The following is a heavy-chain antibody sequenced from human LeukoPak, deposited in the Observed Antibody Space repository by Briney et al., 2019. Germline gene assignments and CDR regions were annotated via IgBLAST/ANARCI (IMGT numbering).Heavy chain of an antibody. D-gene: IGHD6-13*01. CDR2: MSPNSGNT. CDR3: ARVYSSSWDFDY. CDR1: GYTFTSYD. V-gene: IGHV1-8*01. J-gene: IGHJ4*02. Sequence: ASVKVSCKASGYTFTSYDINWVRQATGQGLEWMGWMSPNSGNTGYAQKFQGRVTMTRNTSISTAYMELSSLRSEDTAVYYCARVYSSSWDFDYWGQGTLVTVSS.